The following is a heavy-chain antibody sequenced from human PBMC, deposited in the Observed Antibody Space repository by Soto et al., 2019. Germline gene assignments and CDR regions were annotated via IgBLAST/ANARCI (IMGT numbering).Heavy chain of an antibody. CDR1: GGSISSYY. CDR3: ARGPTLDY. V-gene: IGHV4-59*01. CDR2: IYYSGST. Sequence: SETLSLTCTVSGGSISSYYWSWIRQPPGKGLEWIGYIYYSGSTNYNPSLKSRVTISVDTSKNQFSLKLSSVTAADTAVYYCARGPTLDYWGQGTLVTVSS. J-gene: IGHJ4*02.